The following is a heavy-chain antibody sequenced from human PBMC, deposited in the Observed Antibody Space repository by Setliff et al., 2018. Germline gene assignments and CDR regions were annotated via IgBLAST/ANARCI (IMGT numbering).Heavy chain of an antibody. D-gene: IGHD2-2*01. J-gene: IGHJ3*01. V-gene: IGHV1-18*01. CDR3: ARFGGSCSSSSCYASDL. Sequence: ASVKVSCKASGYTFTNYGFTWVRQAPGQGLEWMGVIITNTGKTSYPKKFQGRVTMTTDTYTGTGYMELRSLPSDDTAVYFCARFGGSCSSSSCYASDLWGQGTMVTVSS. CDR2: IITNTGKT. CDR1: GYTFTNYG.